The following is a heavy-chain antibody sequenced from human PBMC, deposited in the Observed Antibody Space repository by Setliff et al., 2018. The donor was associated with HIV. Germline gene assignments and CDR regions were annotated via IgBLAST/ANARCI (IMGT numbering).Heavy chain of an antibody. CDR2: MYYSGST. V-gene: IGHV4-39*07. J-gene: IGHJ4*01. CDR1: GGSISTSSYY. D-gene: IGHD3-3*01. CDR3: APGEGVASTYYHD. Sequence: PSETLSLTCTVSGGSISTSSYYWGWIRQPPGKGLECIGNMYYSGSTYYNPSLKSRVTISVDTSRNQLSLHLASVTTADTAVYFCAPGEGVASTYYHDWGQGTQVTVSS.